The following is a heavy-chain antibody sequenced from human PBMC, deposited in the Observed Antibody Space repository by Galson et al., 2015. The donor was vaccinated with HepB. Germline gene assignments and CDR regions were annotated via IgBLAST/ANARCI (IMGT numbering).Heavy chain of an antibody. Sequence: SLRLSCAASGFTFSSYSMNWVRQAPGKGLEWVSSISSSSSYIYYADSVKGRFTISRDNAKNSLYLQMNSLRAEDTAVYYCARDGQQWRSGGGYWGQGTLVTVSS. CDR2: ISSSSSYI. CDR1: GFTFSSYS. D-gene: IGHD6-19*01. CDR3: ARDGQQWRSGGGY. J-gene: IGHJ4*02. V-gene: IGHV3-21*01.